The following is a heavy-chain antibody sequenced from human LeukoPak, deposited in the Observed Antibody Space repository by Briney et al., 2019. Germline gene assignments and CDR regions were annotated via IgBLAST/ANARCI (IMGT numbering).Heavy chain of an antibody. Sequence: GGSLRHSCSASGFTFSSYWMHWVRQAPGKGLVWVSRINTDGSSTSYADSVKGRFTISRDNAKNTLYLQMNSLRAEDTAVYYCAREILTVAAADYWGQGTLVTVSP. CDR2: INTDGSST. CDR3: AREILTVAAADY. V-gene: IGHV3-74*01. D-gene: IGHD6-19*01. CDR1: GFTFSSYW. J-gene: IGHJ4*02.